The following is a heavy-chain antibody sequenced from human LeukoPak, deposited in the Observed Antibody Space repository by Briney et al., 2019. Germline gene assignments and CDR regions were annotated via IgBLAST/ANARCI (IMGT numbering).Heavy chain of an antibody. Sequence: PSETLSLTCAVYGGSFSGYYWSWIRQPPGKGLEWIGEINHSGSTYYNPSLKSRLTILQDTSKNQFSLKLSSVTAADTAVYYCARAMYYYDSSGYLPDDAFDIWGQGTMVTVSS. V-gene: IGHV4-34*01. CDR2: INHSGST. J-gene: IGHJ3*02. D-gene: IGHD3-22*01. CDR1: GGSFSGYY. CDR3: ARAMYYYDSSGYLPDDAFDI.